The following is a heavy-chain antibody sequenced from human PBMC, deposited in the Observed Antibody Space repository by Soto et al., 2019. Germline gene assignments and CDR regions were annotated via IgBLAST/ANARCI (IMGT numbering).Heavy chain of an antibody. CDR1: GFTFSSYA. D-gene: IGHD2-2*01. CDR3: ARDVLKASKYQLPLYYYYYYGMDV. J-gene: IGHJ6*02. V-gene: IGHV3-30-3*01. Sequence: QVQLVESGGGVVQPGRSLRLSCAASGFTFSSYAMHWVRQAPGKGLEWVAVISYDGSNKYYADSVKGRFTISRDNSKNTLYLQLNSLRAEDTAVYYCARDVLKASKYQLPLYYYYYYGMDVWGQGTTVTVSS. CDR2: ISYDGSNK.